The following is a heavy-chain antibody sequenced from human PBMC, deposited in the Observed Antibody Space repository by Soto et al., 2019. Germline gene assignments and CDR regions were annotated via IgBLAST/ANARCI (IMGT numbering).Heavy chain of an antibody. J-gene: IGHJ6*02. V-gene: IGHV3-30-3*01. CDR2: ISYDGSNK. CDR1: GFTFSSYA. Sequence: GGSLRLSCAASGFTFSSYAMHWVRQAPGKGLEWVAVISYDGSNKYYADSVKGRFTISRDNSKNTLYLQMNSLRAEDTAVYYCARDWLSISPYYYYYGMDVWGQGTTVTVSS. D-gene: IGHD2-21*01. CDR3: ARDWLSISPYYYYYGMDV.